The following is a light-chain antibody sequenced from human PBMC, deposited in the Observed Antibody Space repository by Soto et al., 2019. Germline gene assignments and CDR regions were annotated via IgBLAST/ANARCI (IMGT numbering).Light chain of an antibody. CDR1: QSIRSER. CDR2: GSS. CDR3: QQYGSSPRT. J-gene: IGKJ1*01. V-gene: IGKV3-20*01. Sequence: EIVLTQSPHPLSLSPVYRSTLACMASQSIRSERLAWYQQKPGQAPRLVIYGSSSRATGIPDRFSGSGSGTDFTLTISRLEPEDFAVYYCQQYGSSPRTFGQGTKVDI.